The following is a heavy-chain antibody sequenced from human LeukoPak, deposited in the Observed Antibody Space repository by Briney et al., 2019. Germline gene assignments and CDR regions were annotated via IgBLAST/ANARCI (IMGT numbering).Heavy chain of an antibody. CDR2: IWYDGSNK. J-gene: IGHJ4*02. D-gene: IGHD2-15*01. Sequence: GGSLRLSCAASGFTFSSYGMHWVRQAPGKGLEWVAVIWYDGSNKYYADSVKGRFTISRDSSKNTLYLQMNSLRAEDTAVYYCARSYCSGGSCYSADYWGQGTLVTVSS. V-gene: IGHV3-33*01. CDR3: ARSYCSGGSCYSADY. CDR1: GFTFSSYG.